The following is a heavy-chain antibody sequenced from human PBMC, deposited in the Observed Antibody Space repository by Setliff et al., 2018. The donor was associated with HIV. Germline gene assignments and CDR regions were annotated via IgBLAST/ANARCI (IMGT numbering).Heavy chain of an antibody. CDR2: ITGSGGSP. D-gene: IGHD6-19*01. CDR1: GFPFSTYA. J-gene: IGHJ4*02. Sequence: PGGSLRLSCAASGFPFSTYAMNWVRQAPGKGLEWVSGITGSGGSPYYADSVKGRFTISRDKSKNTLYLQMNSLRAEDTAVYYCAKDYSSGWFDYWGQGTLVTVSS. CDR3: AKDYSSGWFDY. V-gene: IGHV3-23*01.